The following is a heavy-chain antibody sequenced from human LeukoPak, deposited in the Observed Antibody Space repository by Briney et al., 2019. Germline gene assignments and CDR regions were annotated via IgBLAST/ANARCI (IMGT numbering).Heavy chain of an antibody. CDR2: FDPGDDET. Sequence: GASLKVSCKVSGYSLTALSTHWGREAPGDGLELLGGFDPGDDETTCAQKFQGRVTMTEGTSTDTAYLELSSLRSEDTAVYFCATEKDLLLDSWGERTPVTVSS. CDR1: GYSLTALS. V-gene: IGHV1-24*01. J-gene: IGHJ5*01. D-gene: IGHD1-26*01. CDR3: ATEKDLLLDS.